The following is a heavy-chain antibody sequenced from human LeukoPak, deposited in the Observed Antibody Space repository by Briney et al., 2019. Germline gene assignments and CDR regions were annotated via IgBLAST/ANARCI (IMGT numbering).Heavy chain of an antibody. CDR1: GGPISSSSYY. CDR2: IYYSGST. D-gene: IGHD6-13*01. J-gene: IGHJ4*02. Sequence: PSETLSLTCTVSGGPISSSSYYWGWIRQPPGKGLEWIGSIYYSGSTNYNPSLKSRVTISVDTSKNQFSLKLSSVTAADTAVYYCARLPPRQIAIQQLVPWGQGTLVTVSS. CDR3: ARLPPRQIAIQQLVP. V-gene: IGHV4-39*07.